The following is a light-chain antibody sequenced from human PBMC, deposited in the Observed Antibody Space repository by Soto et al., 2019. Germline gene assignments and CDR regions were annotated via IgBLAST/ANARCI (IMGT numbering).Light chain of an antibody. CDR2: DAS. Sequence: EIVFTQSPGTLSWSPGERATLSCRASQSVSYYLAWYQQKPGQAPRLLIYDASSRATGVADRFGGSGSGTDFTLTTSRLETEDFAVYYCQRCQPYGDSPPLSLGRRTKV. V-gene: IGKV3-20*01. CDR1: QSVSYY. J-gene: IGKJ4*01. CDR3: QRCQPYGDSPPLS.